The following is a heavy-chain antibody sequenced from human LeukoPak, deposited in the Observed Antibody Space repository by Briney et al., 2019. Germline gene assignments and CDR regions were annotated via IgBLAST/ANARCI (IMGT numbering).Heavy chain of an antibody. CDR3: AFEIGRSQGAFDI. V-gene: IGHV3-21*01. D-gene: IGHD1-26*01. Sequence: GGSLRLSCAASGFTFSSYSMNWVRQAPGKGLEWVSSISSSSSYIYYADSVKGRFTISSDNSKNTLYLQMNSLRAEDSAVYYCAFEIGRSQGAFDIWGQGTMITVSS. CDR1: GFTFSSYS. CDR2: ISSSSSYI. J-gene: IGHJ3*02.